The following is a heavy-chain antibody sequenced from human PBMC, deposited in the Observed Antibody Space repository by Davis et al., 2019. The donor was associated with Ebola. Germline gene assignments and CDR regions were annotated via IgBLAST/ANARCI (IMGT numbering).Heavy chain of an antibody. D-gene: IGHD2-15*01. CDR3: AKQSCSGGSCYLYFDY. CDR1: GFTFSSYA. V-gene: IGHV3-23*01. CDR2: ISGSGGST. Sequence: GGSLRLSCAASGFTFSSYAMSWVRQAPGKGLEWVSAISGSGGSTYYADSVKGRFTISRDNSKNTLYLQMNSLRAEDTAVYYCAKQSCSGGSCYLYFDYWGQGTLVTVSS. J-gene: IGHJ4*02.